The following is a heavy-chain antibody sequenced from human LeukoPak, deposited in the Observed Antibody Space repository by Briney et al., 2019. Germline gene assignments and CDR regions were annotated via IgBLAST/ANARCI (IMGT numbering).Heavy chain of an antibody. CDR1: GYTFTSYE. Sequence: ASVKVSCKASGYTFTSYEINWVRQATGQGLEWMGWMNPNSGNTGYAQKFQGRVTMTRNTSISTAYMELSSLGSEDTAVYYCARTRGYSYGYSDYWGQGTLVTVSS. CDR3: ARTRGYSYGYSDY. CDR2: MNPNSGNT. J-gene: IGHJ4*02. V-gene: IGHV1-8*01. D-gene: IGHD5-18*01.